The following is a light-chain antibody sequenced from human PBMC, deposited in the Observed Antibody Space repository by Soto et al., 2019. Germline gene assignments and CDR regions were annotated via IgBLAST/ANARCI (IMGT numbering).Light chain of an antibody. J-gene: IGLJ1*01. CDR2: DVS. V-gene: IGLV2-14*01. Sequence: QSALTQPASVSGSPGQSITISCTGTSSDVGGYNYVSWYQQHPGKAPKLMIYDVSNRPSGVSSRFSGSKSGNTASLTISGLQAEDEADYYCSSYPSSSPLERVFGPGTKATVL. CDR3: SSYPSSSPLERV. CDR1: SSDVGGYNY.